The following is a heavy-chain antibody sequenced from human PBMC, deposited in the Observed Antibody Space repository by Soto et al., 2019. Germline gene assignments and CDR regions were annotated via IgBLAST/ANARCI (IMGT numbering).Heavy chain of an antibody. J-gene: IGHJ3*02. D-gene: IGHD3-22*01. CDR1: GFTFSSYG. Sequence: PGGSLRLSCAASGFTFSSYGMHWVRQAPGKGLEWVAVISYDGSNKYYADSVKGRFTISRDNSKNTLYLQMNSLRAEDTAVYYCAKGEYCYDSSAYADDAFDIWGQGTMVTVSS. CDR3: AKGEYCYDSSAYADDAFDI. CDR2: ISYDGSNK. V-gene: IGHV3-30*18.